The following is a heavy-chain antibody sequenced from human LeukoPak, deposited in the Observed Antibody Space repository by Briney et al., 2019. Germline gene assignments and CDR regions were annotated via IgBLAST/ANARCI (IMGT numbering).Heavy chain of an antibody. CDR3: ARDPVGCSSTSCYPGGY. CDR1: GFTFSSYS. CDR2: ISSSGSTI. D-gene: IGHD2-2*01. Sequence: GGSLRLSCAASGFTFSSYSMSWIRQAPGKGLEWVSYISSSGSTIYYADSVKGRFTISRDNAKNSLYLQMNSLRAEDTAVYYCARDPVGCSSTSCYPGGYWGQGTLVTVSS. J-gene: IGHJ4*02. V-gene: IGHV3-48*04.